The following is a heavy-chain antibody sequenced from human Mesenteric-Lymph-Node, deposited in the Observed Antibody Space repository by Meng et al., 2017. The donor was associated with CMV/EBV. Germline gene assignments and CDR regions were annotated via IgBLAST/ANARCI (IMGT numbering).Heavy chain of an antibody. V-gene: IGHV3-23*01. CDR2: ISGSGSST. CDR1: GLPFRRCA. J-gene: IGHJ4*02. Sequence: ASGLPFRRCAMSWVRQAPGKGLEWVSAISGSGSSTYYADSVKGRFTISRDNSKNTLYLQMNSLRAEDTAVYYCAKGQDGYNLYFFDYWGQGTLVTVSS. D-gene: IGHD5-24*01. CDR3: AKGQDGYNLYFFDY.